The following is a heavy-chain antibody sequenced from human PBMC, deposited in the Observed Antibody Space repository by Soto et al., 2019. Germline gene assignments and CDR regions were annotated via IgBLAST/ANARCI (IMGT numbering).Heavy chain of an antibody. J-gene: IGHJ3*02. Sequence: QVQLQESGPGLVKPSQTLSLTCTVSGGSISSDGSYWSWIRQHPGKGLEWNGYIYYSGSTYYNPSLKSRLTISVDTSKNQFSLKLSSVTAADTAVYYCAREASSSRAFDIWGQGTMVTVSS. CDR3: AREASSSRAFDI. CDR1: GGSISSDGSY. V-gene: IGHV4-31*03. CDR2: IYYSGST. D-gene: IGHD6-13*01.